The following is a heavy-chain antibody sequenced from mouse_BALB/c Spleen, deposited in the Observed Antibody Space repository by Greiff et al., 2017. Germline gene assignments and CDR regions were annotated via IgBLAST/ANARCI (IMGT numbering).Heavy chain of an antibody. CDR3: ARGVKGFAY. V-gene: IGHV5-4*02. CDR2: ISDGGSYT. D-gene: IGHD2-2*01. J-gene: IGHJ3*01. Sequence: EVKLQESGGGLVKPGGSLKLSCAASGFTFSDYYMYWVRQTPEKRLEWVATISDGGSYTYYPDSVKGRFTISRDNAKNNLYLQMSSLKSEDTAMYYCARGVKGFAYWGQGTLVTVSA. CDR1: GFTFSDYY.